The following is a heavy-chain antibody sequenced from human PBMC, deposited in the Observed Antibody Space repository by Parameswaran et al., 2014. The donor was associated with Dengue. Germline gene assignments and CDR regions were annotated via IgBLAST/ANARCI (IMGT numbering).Heavy chain of an antibody. J-gene: IGHJ4*02. V-gene: IGHV3-72*01. D-gene: IGHD1-26*01. CDR3: TRGGLYSGSQHRYFDY. CDR2: LETKANSYTT. Sequence: VRQASRERGLGSGLAVLETKANSYTTEYAASVKGRFTISRDDSKNSLYLQMNSLKTEDTAVYYCTRGGLYSGSQHRYFDYWGQGTLVTVSS.